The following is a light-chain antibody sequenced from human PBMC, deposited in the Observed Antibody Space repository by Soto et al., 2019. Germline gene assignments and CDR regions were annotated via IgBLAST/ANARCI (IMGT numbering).Light chain of an antibody. V-gene: IGKV3-15*01. CDR2: GAS. CDR3: QQYNNWAPLT. J-gene: IGKJ4*01. Sequence: EIVMTQSPATLSVSPGERATLSCRASQSVSSNLAWYQQKPGQAPRLLIYGASTRATGIPARFSGSGSGTEFTRTISSLQSEDFAVYYCQQYNNWAPLTFGGGTKVEIK. CDR1: QSVSSN.